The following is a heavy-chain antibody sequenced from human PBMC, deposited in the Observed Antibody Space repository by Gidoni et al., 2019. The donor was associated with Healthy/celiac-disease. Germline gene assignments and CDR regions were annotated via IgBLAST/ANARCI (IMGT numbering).Heavy chain of an antibody. CDR3: ARDLGGYNSTY. D-gene: IGHD5-12*01. J-gene: IGHJ4*02. CDR1: GGTFSSYT. Sequence: QVQLVQSGAEVKKPGASVKVSCKASGGTFSSYTISWVRQAPGQGLEWMGRFIPILGIANYAHKFQGIFTITADKSTSTAYMELSSLRSEDTAVYYCARDLGGYNSTYWGQGTLVTVSS. CDR2: FIPILGIA. V-gene: IGHV1-69*08.